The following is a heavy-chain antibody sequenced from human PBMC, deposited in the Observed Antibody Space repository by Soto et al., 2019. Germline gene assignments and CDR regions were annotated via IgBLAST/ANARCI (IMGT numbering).Heavy chain of an antibody. CDR2: ISYGGSHK. V-gene: IGHV3-30*18. Sequence: GGSLRLSCTASGFTFSEYGIHWVRQAPGKGLEWVAVISYGGSHKYYAGSVKGRFTISRDDAKNTVYLQMNSLRADDTAVYYCAKEMFPRTVLDSSSPWGDFWGRGPWGTASS. CDR3: AKEMFPRTVLDSSSPWGDF. CDR1: GFTFSEYG. J-gene: IGHJ4*02. D-gene: IGHD2-15*01.